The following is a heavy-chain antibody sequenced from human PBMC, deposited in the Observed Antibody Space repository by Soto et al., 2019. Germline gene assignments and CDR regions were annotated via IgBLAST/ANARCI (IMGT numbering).Heavy chain of an antibody. CDR2: TYYRSKWYN. D-gene: IGHD6-13*01. CDR1: GDSVSSNSAA. J-gene: IGHJ6*02. V-gene: IGHV6-1*01. CDR3: ARFAEGDRRSWSRTHYGMDV. Sequence: PSQTLSLTCAISGDSVSSNSAAWNWIRQSPSRGLEWLGRTYYRSKWYNDYAVSAKSRITINPETSKNQFSLQLNSVTPEDTAVYYCARFAEGDRRSWSRTHYGMDVWGQGTTVTVSS.